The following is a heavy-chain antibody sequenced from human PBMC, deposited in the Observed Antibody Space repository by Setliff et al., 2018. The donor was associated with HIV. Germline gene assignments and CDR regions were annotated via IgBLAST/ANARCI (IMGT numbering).Heavy chain of an antibody. D-gene: IGHD2-21*01. CDR3: ARGVARQVVIDRWFDP. CDR2: ISYSGST. V-gene: IGHV4-34*01. CDR1: GGSFSDIY. Sequence: PSETLSLTCAVFGGSFSDIYWSWIRQPPGKGLERIGEISYSGSTVYNPSLKSRVTMSVDASKNLVSLNLNSVTAADTAIYYCARGVARQVVIDRWFDPWGQGTPVTVSS. J-gene: IGHJ5*02.